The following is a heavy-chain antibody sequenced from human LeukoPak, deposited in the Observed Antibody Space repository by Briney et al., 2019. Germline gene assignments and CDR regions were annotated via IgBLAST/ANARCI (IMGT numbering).Heavy chain of an antibody. Sequence: PSETLSLTCTVSGGSISSYYWSWIRQPPGKGLEWIGYIYYSGSTNYNPSLKGRVTISVDTSKIQFSLKLSSVTAADTAVYYCARLYGDYAWGQGTLVTVSS. CDR3: ARLYGDYA. J-gene: IGHJ5*02. D-gene: IGHD4-17*01. CDR2: IYYSGST. CDR1: GGSISSYY. V-gene: IGHV4-59*01.